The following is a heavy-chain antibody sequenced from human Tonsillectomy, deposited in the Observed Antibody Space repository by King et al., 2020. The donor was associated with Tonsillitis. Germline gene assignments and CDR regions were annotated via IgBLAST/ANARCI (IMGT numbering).Heavy chain of an antibody. CDR1: GFTFRSYS. J-gene: IGHJ4*02. Sequence: VQLVESGGGLVQPGGSLRLSCAASGFTFRSYSMNWVRQAPGKGLEWVSYISSSSGTIYYADSVKGRFIISRDNAKSSLYLQMNSLRAEDTAAYYCARVEVWFGELFTPSDYWGQGTLVTVSS. CDR3: ARVEVWFGELFTPSDY. D-gene: IGHD3-10*01. CDR2: ISSSSGTI. V-gene: IGHV3-48*01.